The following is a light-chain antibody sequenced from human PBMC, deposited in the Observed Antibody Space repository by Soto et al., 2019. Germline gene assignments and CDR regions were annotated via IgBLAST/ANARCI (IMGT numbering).Light chain of an antibody. CDR2: DNR. V-gene: IGLV1-40*01. CDR1: SSNIGADYD. CDR3: QSYDRSLSGSVV. J-gene: IGLJ2*01. Sequence: QLVLTQPPSVSGAPGQRVTISCTGSSSNIGADYDVHWYQHHPGTAPKLLIYDNRNRPSGVPDRFSGSKSGTSASLAITGLQAEDEADYYCQSYDRSLSGSVVFGGGTKVTVL.